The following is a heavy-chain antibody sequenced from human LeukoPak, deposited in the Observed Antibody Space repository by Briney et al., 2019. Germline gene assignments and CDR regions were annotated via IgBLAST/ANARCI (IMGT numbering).Heavy chain of an antibody. CDR3: ARRSEYFQD. CDR2: IYHSGST. Sequence: ASETLSLTCAASGYSISSGFYWGWIRQPPGKGLEWIGSIYHSGSTYYNPSLKSRVTISLDTSKNQFSLRLSSVTAADTAVYYCARRSEYFQDWGQGTLLTVAS. V-gene: IGHV4-38-2*01. J-gene: IGHJ1*01. CDR1: GYSISSGFY.